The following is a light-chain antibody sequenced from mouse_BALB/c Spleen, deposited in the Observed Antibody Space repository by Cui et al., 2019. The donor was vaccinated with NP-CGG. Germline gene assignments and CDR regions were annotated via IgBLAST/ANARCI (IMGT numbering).Light chain of an antibody. V-gene: IGLV1*01. J-gene: IGLJ1*01. CDR3: ALWYSNHWV. Sequence: QAVVTQESALTTSPGVTVTVTCRSSSGAVTTSNYANWVQEKPDHLFTGLIGGTNNRAPGVPARFSGSLIGDKAALTITGAQTEDGAIYFCALWYSNHWVFGGGTKLTVL. CDR1: SGAVTTSNY. CDR2: GTN.